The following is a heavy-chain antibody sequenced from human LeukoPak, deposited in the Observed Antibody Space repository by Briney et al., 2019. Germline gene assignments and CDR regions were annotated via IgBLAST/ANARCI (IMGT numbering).Heavy chain of an antibody. Sequence: SETLSLTCTVSGGSISSSSYYWGWIRQPPGKGLEWIGSIYYSGSTYYNPSLKSRVTISVDTSKNQFSLKLSSVTAADTAVYYXXXAGGRVTYGMDVWGQGTTVTVSS. V-gene: IGHV4-39*01. CDR2: IYYSGST. J-gene: IGHJ6*02. D-gene: IGHD2-15*01. CDR1: GGSISSSSYY. CDR3: XXAGGRVTYGMDV.